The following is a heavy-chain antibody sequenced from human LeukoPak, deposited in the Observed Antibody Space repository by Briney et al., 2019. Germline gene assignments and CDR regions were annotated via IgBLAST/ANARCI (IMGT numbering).Heavy chain of an antibody. CDR2: ISSSSSYI. CDR1: GFTFSSYS. J-gene: IGHJ5*02. V-gene: IGHV3-21*01. D-gene: IGHD2-15*01. Sequence: PGGSLRLSCAASGFTFSSYSMNWVRQAPGKGLERVSSISSSSSYIYYADSVKGRFTISRDNAKNLLYLQMNSLRAEDTAVYYCARDCVVAATGGWFDPWGQGTLVTVSS. CDR3: ARDCVVAATGGWFDP.